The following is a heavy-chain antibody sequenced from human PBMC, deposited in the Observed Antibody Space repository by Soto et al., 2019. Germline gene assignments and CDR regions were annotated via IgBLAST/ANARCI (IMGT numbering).Heavy chain of an antibody. V-gene: IGHV1-18*01. D-gene: IGHD3-16*01. J-gene: IGHJ6*02. CDR2: ISGYNGNT. CDR1: GYTFTTYG. Sequence: QVQLVQSGAEVKKPGASVKVSCKSSGYTFTTYGISWVRQAPGQGLEWMGWISGYNGNTKYAQKFQGRVTMTKDTSTSTAYMDLRSLRSDDTAVYYCVREGEMPYYYYGMDVWGQGTTVTVYS. CDR3: VREGEMPYYYYGMDV.